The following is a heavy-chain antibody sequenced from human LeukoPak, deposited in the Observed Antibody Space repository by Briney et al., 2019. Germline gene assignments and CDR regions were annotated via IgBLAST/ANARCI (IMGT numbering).Heavy chain of an antibody. J-gene: IGHJ4*02. V-gene: IGHV3-23*01. Sequence: GALSLSCAASGFPFSSYAMSWVRQAPGKGLEWVSTISGSGGSTCYADSVKGRFTISRDNSKNTLYLQMNSLRAEDTAVYHCAKDSAFDSSGYYYRGSNFDYWGQGTLVTVSS. CDR2: ISGSGGST. D-gene: IGHD3-22*01. CDR3: AKDSAFDSSGYYYRGSNFDY. CDR1: GFPFSSYA.